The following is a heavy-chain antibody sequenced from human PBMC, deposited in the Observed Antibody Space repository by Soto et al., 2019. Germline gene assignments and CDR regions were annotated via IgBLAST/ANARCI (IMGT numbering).Heavy chain of an antibody. V-gene: IGHV4-59*01. J-gene: IGHJ4*02. CDR2: IYYSGST. D-gene: IGHD2-2*01. CDR3: ARIGYCSSTSCSEIDY. CDR1: GGSISSYY. Sequence: QVQLQESGPGLVKPSETLSLTCTVSGGSISSYYWSWIRQPPGKGLEWIGYIYYSGSTNYNPSLKSRVTISVDTSKNQFSLKLSSVPAADTDVYYCARIGYCSSTSCSEIDYWGQGTLVTVSS.